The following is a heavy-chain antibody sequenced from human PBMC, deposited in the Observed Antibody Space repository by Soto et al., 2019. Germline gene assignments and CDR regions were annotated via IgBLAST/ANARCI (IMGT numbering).Heavy chain of an antibody. V-gene: IGHV4-31*03. Sequence: QVQLQESGPGLVKPSQTLSLTCTVSGGSISSGGYYWSWIRQHPGKGLEWIGYIYYSGSTYYNPSLKIRVTISVDTSKNPFSLKLSSVTAADTAVYYCARVVVAAIDHVGWFDPWGHGTLVIVAS. J-gene: IGHJ5*02. CDR3: ARVVVAAIDHVGWFDP. CDR1: GGSISSGGYY. CDR2: IYYSGST. D-gene: IGHD2-15*01.